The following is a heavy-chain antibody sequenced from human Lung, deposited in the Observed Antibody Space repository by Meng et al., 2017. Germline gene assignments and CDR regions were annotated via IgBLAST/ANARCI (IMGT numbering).Heavy chain of an antibody. V-gene: IGHV4-30-4*01. CDR1: GGSISSSNYY. Sequence: GQLQESGPGLVKPSQTLSLTCTVSGGSISSSNYYWSWIRKPPGKGLEWSGHIYNSGSTYYNPSLKSRITISVDTSKNQFSLKLSSVTAADMAVYYCARGQKGYFDLWGRGTLVTVSS. CDR2: IYNSGST. J-gene: IGHJ2*01. CDR3: ARGQKGYFDL.